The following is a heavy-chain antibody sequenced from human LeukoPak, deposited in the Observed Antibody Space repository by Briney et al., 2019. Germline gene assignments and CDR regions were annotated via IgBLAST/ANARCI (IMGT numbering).Heavy chain of an antibody. CDR3: ARAYYSIAAAGKIYYYGMDV. Sequence: SVKVSCKASGGTFSSYAISWVRQAPGQGLEWMGGIIPIFGTANYAQKFQGRVTITADESTSTAYMELSSLRSENTAVYYCARAYYSIAAAGKIYYYGMDVWGQGTTVTVSS. J-gene: IGHJ6*02. V-gene: IGHV1-69*01. D-gene: IGHD6-13*01. CDR2: IIPIFGTA. CDR1: GGTFSSYA.